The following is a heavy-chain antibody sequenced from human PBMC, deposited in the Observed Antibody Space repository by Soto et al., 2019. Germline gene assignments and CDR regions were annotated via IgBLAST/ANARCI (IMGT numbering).Heavy chain of an antibody. V-gene: IGHV3-23*01. D-gene: IGHD2-21*02. CDR3: AKEVLAAVTATKSVYYYYYGVDV. J-gene: IGHJ6*02. CDR1: GFSFSNFA. CDR2: ISGSGNSR. Sequence: EVQLLESGGGLVQPGGSLKLSCAASGFSFSNFAVTWVRQAPGKGLEWVSTISGSGNSRYYADSVKGRFTVSRDNSKDTLYLQMNSLGAEDTAVYYCAKEVLAAVTATKSVYYYYYGVDVWGHGTTVPASS.